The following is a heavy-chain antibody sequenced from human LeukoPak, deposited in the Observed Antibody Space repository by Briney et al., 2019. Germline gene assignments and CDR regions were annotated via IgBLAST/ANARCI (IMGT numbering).Heavy chain of an antibody. CDR3: ARADVEMATILVFDY. Sequence: PSETLSLTCTVSGGSISSQYWSWIRQPPGKGLEWIGYIYYSGSTNYNPSLKSRVTISVDTSKNQFSLKLSSVTAADTAVYYCARADVEMATILVFDYWGQGTLVTVSS. D-gene: IGHD5-24*01. CDR2: IYYSGST. CDR1: GGSISSQY. V-gene: IGHV4-59*11. J-gene: IGHJ4*02.